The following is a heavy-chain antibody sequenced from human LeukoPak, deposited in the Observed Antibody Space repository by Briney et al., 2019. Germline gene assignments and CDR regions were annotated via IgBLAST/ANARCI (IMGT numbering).Heavy chain of an antibody. V-gene: IGHV3-74*01. J-gene: IGHJ4*02. D-gene: IGHD3-9*01. CDR1: GFTFSSYW. CDR2: INSDGSHT. CDR3: VSGFLTGYCDY. Sequence: GSLRLSCAASGFTFSSYWMHWARQAPGEGLVWVARINSDGSHTDYADSVKGRFTISRDNAKNTLFLQMNSLRAEDTAVYFCVSGFLTGYCDYWGQGTLVTVSS.